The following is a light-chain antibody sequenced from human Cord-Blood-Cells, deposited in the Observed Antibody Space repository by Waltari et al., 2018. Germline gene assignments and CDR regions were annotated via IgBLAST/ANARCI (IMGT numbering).Light chain of an antibody. Sequence: QSALTQPASVSGSPGQSITISCTGTSSDVGGYNYVSRYQQHPGKATKLMIYDVSKRASGVSNRFAGSKSGNTVSLTVCGLQAEDEADYYCSSYTSSSTVVFGGGTKLTVL. J-gene: IGLJ2*01. CDR2: DVS. CDR1: SSDVGGYNY. CDR3: SSYTSSSTVV. V-gene: IGLV2-14*01.